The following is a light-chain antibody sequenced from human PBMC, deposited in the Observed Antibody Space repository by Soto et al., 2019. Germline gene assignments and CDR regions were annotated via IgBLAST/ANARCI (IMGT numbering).Light chain of an antibody. CDR2: AAS. CDR1: QSISSY. J-gene: IGKJ5*01. Sequence: DIQMTQSPSSLYASVGDRVTITCGASQSISSYLNWYQQKPGKAPKLLIYAASSLQSGVPSRFSGSGSGTDFTLTISSLQPEDFATYYCQQSYSTQITFGNGTRLEIK. CDR3: QQSYSTQIT. V-gene: IGKV1-39*01.